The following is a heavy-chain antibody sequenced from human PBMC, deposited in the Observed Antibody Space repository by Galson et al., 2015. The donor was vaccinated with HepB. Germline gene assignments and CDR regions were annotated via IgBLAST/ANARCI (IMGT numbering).Heavy chain of an antibody. CDR2: IIPTYGTS. D-gene: IGHD7-27*01. CDR3: ASERELTLGLD. V-gene: IGHV1-69*06. J-gene: IGHJ4*02. CDR1: GGIFTTHA. Sequence: SVKVSCKASGGIFTTHAISWLRQAPRQRLEWMGSIIPTYGTSNYAQNFQGRVTLTADKSTSTVYMELSSLRSEDMAVYFCASERELTLGLDWGQGTLVIVS.